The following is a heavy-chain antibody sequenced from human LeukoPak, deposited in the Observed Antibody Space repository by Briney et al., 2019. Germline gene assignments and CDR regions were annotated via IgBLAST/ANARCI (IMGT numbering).Heavy chain of an antibody. CDR3: VKNGWFGF. Sequence: GGSLRLSCATSGFAFSSQNMNWARQAPGKGLEWVSWISTSGDSIKSADSVAGRFTISRDNAKNSLYLQMNSLRVEDTAVYYCVKNGWFGFWGQGILVTVSS. CDR1: GFAFSSQN. J-gene: IGHJ5*01. V-gene: IGHV3-21*06. CDR2: ISTSGDSI. D-gene: IGHD2-8*01.